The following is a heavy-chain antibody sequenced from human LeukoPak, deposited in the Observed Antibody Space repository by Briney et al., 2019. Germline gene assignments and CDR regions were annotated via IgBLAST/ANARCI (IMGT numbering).Heavy chain of an antibody. CDR2: ISGDGGST. D-gene: IGHD6-13*01. J-gene: IGHJ4*02. CDR1: GFTFDDYA. V-gene: IGHV3-43*02. Sequence: GGSLRLSCAASGFTFDDYAMHWVRQAPGKGLEWVSLISGDGGSTYYADSVKGRFTIYRDNSKNSLYLQMNSLRTEDTALYYCAKDVAKSTISSSWYPPDYWGQGTLVTVSS. CDR3: AKDVAKSTISSSWYPPDY.